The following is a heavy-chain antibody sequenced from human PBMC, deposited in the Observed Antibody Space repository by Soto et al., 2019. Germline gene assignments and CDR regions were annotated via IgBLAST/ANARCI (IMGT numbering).Heavy chain of an antibody. CDR3: ARKNGSGYFNWFDP. CDR2: IYPGDFDT. Sequence: GESLKISCRVSGDSFTTYWIAWVRQMPGKGLEWMGIIYPGDFDTRYSPYFQGQVTISVDKSINTAYLQWNSLKASDSAMYYCARKNGSGYFNWFDPWGQGNLVTVSS. CDR1: GDSFTTYW. J-gene: IGHJ5*02. V-gene: IGHV5-51*01. D-gene: IGHD3-22*01.